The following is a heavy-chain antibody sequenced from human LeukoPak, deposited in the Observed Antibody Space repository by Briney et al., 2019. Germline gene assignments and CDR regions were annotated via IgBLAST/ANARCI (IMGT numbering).Heavy chain of an antibody. CDR3: ARDQGGYSDYDSYYFDY. J-gene: IGHJ4*02. Sequence: SQTLSLTCAVSGGSISSGGYSWSWIRQPPGKGLEWIGYIYHSGSTYYNPSLKSRVTISVDRSKNQFSLKLSSVTAADTAVYYCARDQGGYSDYDSYYFDYWGQGTLVTVSS. CDR1: GGSISSGGYS. V-gene: IGHV4-30-2*01. D-gene: IGHD5-12*01. CDR2: IYHSGST.